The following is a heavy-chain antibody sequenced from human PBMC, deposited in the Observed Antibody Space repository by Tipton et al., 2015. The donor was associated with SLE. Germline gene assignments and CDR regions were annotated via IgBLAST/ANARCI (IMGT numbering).Heavy chain of an antibody. CDR3: ARDGGLNWYFDL. V-gene: IGHV4-30-4*02. D-gene: IGHD3-16*01. J-gene: IGHJ2*01. CDR1: GGSISSGDYY. CDR2: IYYSGST. Sequence: TLSLTCTVSGGSISSGDYYWSWIRQPPGKGLEWIGYIYYSGSTYYNPSLKSRVTISVDTSKNQFSLKLSSVTAADTAVYYCARDGGLNWYFDLWGRGTLVTVSS.